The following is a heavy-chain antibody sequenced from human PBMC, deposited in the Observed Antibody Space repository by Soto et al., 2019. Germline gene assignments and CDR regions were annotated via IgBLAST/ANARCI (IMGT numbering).Heavy chain of an antibody. CDR2: VDVRGST. V-gene: IGHV4-4*08. D-gene: IGHD3-22*01. J-gene: IGHJ4*02. Sequence: PSETLSLTCTVSGGSITNHYWSWIRQPPGKGLEWIGYVDVRGSTNYSPSLKSRVTMSVATSENRFSLNLNSVTAADTAVYYCARSYYYDSSGYYYTFFDYWGQGTLVTVSS. CDR3: ARSYYYDSSGYYYTFFDY. CDR1: GGSITNHY.